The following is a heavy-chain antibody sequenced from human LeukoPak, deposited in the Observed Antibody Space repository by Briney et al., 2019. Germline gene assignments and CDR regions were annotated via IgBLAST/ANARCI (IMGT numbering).Heavy chain of an antibody. J-gene: IGHJ4*02. CDR3: AREQYWDYFRGADY. Sequence: GSLRLSCAASGFSFSSYAMTWVRQAPGKGLEWVSAIRGSGGTTFYADSVKGRFTVSRDNSKNTLYLQMNSLRAEDTAVYYCAREQYWDYFRGADYWGQGTLVTVSS. V-gene: IGHV3-23*01. CDR2: IRGSGGTT. CDR1: GFSFSSYA. D-gene: IGHD2/OR15-2a*01.